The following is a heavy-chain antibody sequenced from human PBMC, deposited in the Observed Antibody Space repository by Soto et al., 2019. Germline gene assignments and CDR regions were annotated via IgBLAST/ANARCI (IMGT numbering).Heavy chain of an antibody. V-gene: IGHV4-39*01. CDR3: ARHRSDFWFDP. D-gene: IGHD2-15*01. J-gene: IGHJ5*02. CDR1: GGSISSSSYF. CDR2: IYYSGST. Sequence: QLQLQESGPGLVKPSETLSLTCTVSGGSISSSSYFWGWIRQPPGKGLEWIGSIYYSGSTYYNPSLKSRVTVSVDTSKNQFSLKLNAVTAAYTSVYYCARHRSDFWFDPWGQGTLVTVSS.